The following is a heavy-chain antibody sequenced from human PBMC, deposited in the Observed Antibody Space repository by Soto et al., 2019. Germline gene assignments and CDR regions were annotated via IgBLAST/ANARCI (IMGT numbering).Heavy chain of an antibody. CDR1: GYNFNTYW. CDR2: IYPGDSDT. V-gene: IGHV5-51*01. CDR3: ASPQELGSRYIGADV. D-gene: IGHD1-20*01. Sequence: GESLKISCKGSGYNFNTYWIDWVRQVPGKGLEWMGIIYPGDSDTKYSPSFQGQVTISVDKSTNTAYLQWSSLKASDTAIYYCASPQELGSRYIGADVCGQATTVTLSS. J-gene: IGHJ6*02.